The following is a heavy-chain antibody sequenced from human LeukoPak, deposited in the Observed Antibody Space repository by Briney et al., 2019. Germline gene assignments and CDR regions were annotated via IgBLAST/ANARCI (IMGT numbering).Heavy chain of an antibody. CDR2: INHSGST. V-gene: IGHV4-39*07. CDR1: GDSINNSPYY. Sequence: SETLSLTCTVSGDSINNSPYYWAWIRQPPGKGLEWIGEINHSGSTNYNPSLKSRVTISVDTSKNQFSLKLSSVTAADTAVYYCARAGVVVVPAAIDYNWFDPWGQGTLVTVSS. J-gene: IGHJ5*02. D-gene: IGHD2-2*02. CDR3: ARAGVVVVPAAIDYNWFDP.